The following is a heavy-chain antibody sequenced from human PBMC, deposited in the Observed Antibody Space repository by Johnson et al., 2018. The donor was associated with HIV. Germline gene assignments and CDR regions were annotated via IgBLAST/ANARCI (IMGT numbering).Heavy chain of an antibody. V-gene: IGHV3-9*01. CDR3: ARDGEWGLEDAFDI. J-gene: IGHJ3*02. CDR2: ISWNSGSK. CDR1: GFIFNDYA. Sequence: VQLVESGGGMVQPGRSLRLSCAATGFIFNDYALHWVRQAPGKGLEWVSGISWNSGSKDYADSVKGRFTISRDNAKNSLYLQMNSLRAEDTAGYYCARDGEWGLEDAFDIWGQGTMVTVSS. D-gene: IGHD1-26*01.